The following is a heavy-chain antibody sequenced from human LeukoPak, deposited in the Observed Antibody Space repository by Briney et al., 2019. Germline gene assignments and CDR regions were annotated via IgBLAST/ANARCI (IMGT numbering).Heavy chain of an antibody. D-gene: IGHD3-3*01. CDR2: ISGRDGST. V-gene: IGHV3-23*01. CDR3: ARDQLSDYDFWSGYYIDY. Sequence: PGGSLRLSCAASGFSFSSYAMSWVRQAPGKGLEWVSGISGRDGSTYYADSVKGRFTISRDNAKNSLYLQMNSLRAEDTAVYYCARDQLSDYDFWSGYYIDYWGQGTLVTVSS. CDR1: GFSFSSYA. J-gene: IGHJ4*02.